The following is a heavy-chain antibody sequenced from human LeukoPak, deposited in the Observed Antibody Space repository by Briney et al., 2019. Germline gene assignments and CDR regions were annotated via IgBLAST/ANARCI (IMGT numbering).Heavy chain of an antibody. CDR2: IIPIFGTA. D-gene: IGHD2-15*01. V-gene: IGHV1-69*13. J-gene: IGHJ4*02. Sequence: ASVRVSCKASGGTFSSYAISWVRQAPGQGLEWMGGIIPIFGTANYAQKFQGRVTITADESTSTAYMELSSLRSEDTAVYYCARGSGGEYYFDYWGQGTLVTVSS. CDR3: ARGSGGEYYFDY. CDR1: GGTFSSYA.